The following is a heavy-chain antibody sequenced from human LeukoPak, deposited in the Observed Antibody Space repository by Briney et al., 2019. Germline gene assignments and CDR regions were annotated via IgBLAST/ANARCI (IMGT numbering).Heavy chain of an antibody. CDR3: ARGGYSFDY. D-gene: IGHD5-12*01. J-gene: IGHJ4*02. CDR1: GFSLSGYW. CDR2: LHADGNEK. V-gene: IGHV3-7*01. Sequence: GGSLRLSCAAYGFSLSGYWMSWVRLAPGKGLEWVARLHADGNEKYFVHSVKGRFTVSRDDAKNSLYLQMNSLRVEDTAVYYCARGGYSFDYLGQGTLVTVSS.